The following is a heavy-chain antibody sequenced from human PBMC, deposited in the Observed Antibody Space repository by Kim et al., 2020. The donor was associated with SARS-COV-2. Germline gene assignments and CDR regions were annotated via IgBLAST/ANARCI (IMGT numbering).Heavy chain of an antibody. CDR2: IYYSGST. CDR3: ARGSTRYYYYYMDV. J-gene: IGHJ6*03. CDR1: GGSISSYY. D-gene: IGHD2-15*01. V-gene: IGHV4-59*01. Sequence: SETLSLTCTVSGGSISSYYWSWIRQPPGKGLEWIGYIYYSGSTNYNPSLKSRVTISVDTSKNQFSLKLSSVTAADTAVYYCARGSTRYYYYYMDVWGKGT.